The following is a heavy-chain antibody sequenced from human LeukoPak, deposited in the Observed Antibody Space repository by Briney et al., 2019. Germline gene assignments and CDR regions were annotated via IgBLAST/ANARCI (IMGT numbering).Heavy chain of an antibody. V-gene: IGHV3-9*01. D-gene: IGHD3-16*01. CDR1: GFTFDDYA. CDR2: ISSNSENI. J-gene: IGHJ4*02. Sequence: GGSLRLSCVASGFTFDDYAMHWVRQAPGKGLEWVSGISSNSENIGYADSAKGRFTISRDDAKNSLYLQMNSLRVEDTAFYYCAKDVGYGITVWRGFENWGQGTLVTVSS. CDR3: AKDVGYGITVWRGFEN.